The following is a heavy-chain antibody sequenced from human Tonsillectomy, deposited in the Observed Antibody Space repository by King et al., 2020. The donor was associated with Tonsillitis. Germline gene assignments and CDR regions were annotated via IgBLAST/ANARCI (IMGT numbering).Heavy chain of an antibody. CDR2: IGGSAGGT. J-gene: IGHJ6*02. CDR1: GFTFSSYA. CDR3: AKDTADYGMDV. V-gene: IGHV3-23*04. Sequence: VQLVESGGGLVQPGGSLRLSCAASGFTFSSYAMAWVRQAPEKGLEWISTIGGSAGGTYYADSVKGRFSISRDNSKSTLYLQMSTLRAEDTAVYYCAKDTADYGMDVWGQGTTVTVSS. D-gene: IGHD2-21*02.